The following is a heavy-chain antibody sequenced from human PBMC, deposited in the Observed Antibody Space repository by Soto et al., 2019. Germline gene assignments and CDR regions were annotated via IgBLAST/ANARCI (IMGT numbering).Heavy chain of an antibody. CDR1: GITFRNAW. J-gene: IGHJ4*02. CDR3: ATGTPIDF. V-gene: IGHV3-15*05. CDR2: IKSSSDGGTI. Sequence: EVQLVESGGGLVKPGESLRLSCAASGITFRNAWLSWVRQAPGKGLEWIGRIKSSSDGGTIDYAAPVRGRFTISRDDAKHTLSLQMNSLKSEDTALYYCATGTPIDFWGQGTLVTVSS.